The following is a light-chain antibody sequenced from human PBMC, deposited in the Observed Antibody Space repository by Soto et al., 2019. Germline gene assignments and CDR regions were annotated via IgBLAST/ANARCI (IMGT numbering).Light chain of an antibody. Sequence: DIQMTQSPSSLSAFVGDRVTITCRASQTISGFLNWYQQKPGKAPGLLIYSASTLQSGVPSRFSASGPGTEFTLTISSLQPEDFATYYCQQSYTTLGTFGQGTTVEIK. J-gene: IGKJ1*01. CDR1: QTISGF. CDR2: SAS. V-gene: IGKV1-39*01. CDR3: QQSYTTLGT.